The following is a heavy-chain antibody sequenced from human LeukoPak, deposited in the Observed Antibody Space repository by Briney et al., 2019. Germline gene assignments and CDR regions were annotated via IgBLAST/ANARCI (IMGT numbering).Heavy chain of an antibody. Sequence: PSETLSLTCTVSGGSITSYYWSWIRQPPGKGLEWIGFIYNSGSTNYNPSLKSRVTISVDTSKNQFSLKLSSVTAADTAVYYCAKMSYSSSSFDSWGQGGLVTVSS. CDR1: GGSITSYY. J-gene: IGHJ4*02. CDR2: IYNSGST. D-gene: IGHD6-6*01. V-gene: IGHV4-59*01. CDR3: AKMSYSSSSFDS.